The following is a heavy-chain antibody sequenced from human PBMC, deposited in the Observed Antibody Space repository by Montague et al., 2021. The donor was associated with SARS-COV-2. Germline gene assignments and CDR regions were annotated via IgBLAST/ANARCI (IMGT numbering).Heavy chain of an antibody. CDR3: AREYRIELWQTNWYFGL. CDR1: GGSISGYY. V-gene: IGHV4-59*01. D-gene: IGHD5-18*01. J-gene: IGHJ2*01. CDR2: IYHSGNT. Sequence: SETLSLTCSVSGGSISGYYWSWIRQPPGKGLEWIGYIYHSGNTKYNPSLKSRVSISLDTSKNQFSLRLSSVTAADTAVYYCAREYRIELWQTNWYFGLWGRGTLVTVSS.